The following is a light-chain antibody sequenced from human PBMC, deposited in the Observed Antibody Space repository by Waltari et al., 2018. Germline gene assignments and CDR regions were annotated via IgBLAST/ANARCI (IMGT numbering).Light chain of an antibody. CDR3: SSYTSSSTPRV. J-gene: IGLJ3*02. Sequence: QSALTQPASVSGSPGQSITISCTGTSSDVGGSNYVSWYQQHPGKAPKLMIYEVSNRPSGVSNRFSGSKSGNTASLTISGLQAEDEADYYCSSYTSSSTPRVFGGGTKLTVL. CDR2: EVS. CDR1: SSDVGGSNY. V-gene: IGLV2-14*01.